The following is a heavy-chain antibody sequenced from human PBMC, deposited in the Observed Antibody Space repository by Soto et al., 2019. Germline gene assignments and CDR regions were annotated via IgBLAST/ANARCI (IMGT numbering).Heavy chain of an antibody. D-gene: IGHD2-15*01. J-gene: IGHJ6*03. CDR1: GFTFSSYS. CDR3: ARDLNIVVVVAARLYMDV. V-gene: IGHV3-48*01. Sequence: PGGSLRLSCAASGFTFSSYSMNWVRQAPGKGLEWVSYISSSSSTIYYADSVKGRFTISRDNAKNSLYLQMHSLRAEDTALYYCARDLNIVVVVAARLYMDVWGKGTTVTVSS. CDR2: ISSSSSTI.